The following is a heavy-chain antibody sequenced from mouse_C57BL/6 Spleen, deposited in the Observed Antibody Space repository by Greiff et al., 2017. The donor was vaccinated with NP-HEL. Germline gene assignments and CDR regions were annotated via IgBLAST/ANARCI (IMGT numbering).Heavy chain of an antibody. J-gene: IGHJ2*01. CDR2: IDPSDSYT. D-gene: IGHD4-1*01. CDR1: GYTFTSYW. CDR3: ARSGTGEDY. Sequence: VQLQQPGAELVRPGPSVKLSCKASGYTFTSYWMHWVKQRPGQGLEWIGVIDPSDSYTNYNQKFKGKATLTVDTSSSTAYMQLSSLTSEDSAVYYCARSGTGEDYWGQGTTLTVSS. V-gene: IGHV1-59*01.